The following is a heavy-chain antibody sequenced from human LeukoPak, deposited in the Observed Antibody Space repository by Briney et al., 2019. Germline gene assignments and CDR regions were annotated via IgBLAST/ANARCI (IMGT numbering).Heavy chain of an antibody. V-gene: IGHV4-59*08. CDR3: ARHIYGDSVAFDI. CDR1: GGSIDGHL. J-gene: IGHJ3*02. D-gene: IGHD4-17*01. CDR2: IHDTGST. Sequence: PSETLSLTCTVSGGSIDGHLWSWIRQSPGKGLEWIAYIHDTGSTNYNPSLGGRVMISVDTSKNNFSLRLMFVTAADTAVYFCARHIYGDSVAFDIWGQGTMVTVSS.